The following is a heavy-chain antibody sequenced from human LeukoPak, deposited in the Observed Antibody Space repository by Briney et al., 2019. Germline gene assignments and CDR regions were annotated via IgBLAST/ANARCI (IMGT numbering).Heavy chain of an antibody. CDR3: ARQEGGNWFDP. D-gene: IGHD3-16*01. Sequence: PSETLSLTCTVSGGSLKGYYWNWIRQTPGMGLEWIGYIYTSGSTKFNPSLKSRVTISQDTSKSQFSLKLSSVTAADTAVYYCARQEGGNWFDPWGQGTLVTVSS. CDR1: GGSLKGYY. V-gene: IGHV4-59*08. CDR2: IYTSGST. J-gene: IGHJ5*02.